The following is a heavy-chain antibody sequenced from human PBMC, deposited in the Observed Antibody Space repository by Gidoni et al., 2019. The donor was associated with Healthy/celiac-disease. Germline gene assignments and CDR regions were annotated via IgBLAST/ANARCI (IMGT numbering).Heavy chain of an antibody. J-gene: IGHJ3*02. V-gene: IGHV3-23*01. CDR3: AKDRSRTYGPGAFDI. D-gene: IGHD4-17*01. Sequence: EVQLLESGGGLVQPGGSLRLSCAASGFTFSSYAMSWVRQAPGKGLELVTAISGSGGSTYYADSVKGRFTISRDNSKNTLYLQMNSLRAEDTAVYYCAKDRSRTYGPGAFDIWGQGTMVTVSS. CDR2: ISGSGGST. CDR1: GFTFSSYA.